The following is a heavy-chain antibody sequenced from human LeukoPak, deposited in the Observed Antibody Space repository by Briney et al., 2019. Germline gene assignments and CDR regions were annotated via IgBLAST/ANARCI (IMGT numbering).Heavy chain of an antibody. J-gene: IGHJ4*02. CDR1: GFTFSSYE. CDR3: ARVDTVMAYYFDL. CDR2: ISSSGKTI. D-gene: IGHD5-18*01. V-gene: IGHV3-48*03. Sequence: GGSLRLSCAASGFTFSSYEMNWVRQAPGKGLEWVSYISSSGKTIYYADSVMGRFTISRHNSRNTLYLQMNSLRAEDTAVYYCARVDTVMAYYFDLWGQGTLVTVSS.